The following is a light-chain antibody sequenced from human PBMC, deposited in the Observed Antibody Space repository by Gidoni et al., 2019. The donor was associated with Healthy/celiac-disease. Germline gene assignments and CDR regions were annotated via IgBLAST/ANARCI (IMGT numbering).Light chain of an antibody. CDR1: QSISSY. J-gene: IGKJ2*01. Sequence: DIQMTQSPSSLSASVGDRVTITCRASQSISSYFNWYQQKPGKAPKLLIYAASSLQSGVPSRFSGSGSGTDFTLTISSLQPEDFATYYCQQSYSTPPVTFGQGTKLEIK. CDR2: AAS. CDR3: QQSYSTPPVT. V-gene: IGKV1-39*01.